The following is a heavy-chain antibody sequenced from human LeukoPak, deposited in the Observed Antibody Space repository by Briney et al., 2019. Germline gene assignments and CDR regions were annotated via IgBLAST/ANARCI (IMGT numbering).Heavy chain of an antibody. CDR3: AKDLGRYRNHYFDY. J-gene: IGHJ4*02. CDR1: GFTFSSYS. V-gene: IGHV3-48*01. Sequence: GGSLRLSCAASGFTFSSYSMNWVRQAPGKGLEWISYISSSSNTIYYADSVKGRFTISRDDSKNTLYLQMNSLRAEDTAVYYCAKDLGRYRNHYFDYWGQGPLVTVSS. CDR2: ISSSSNTI. D-gene: IGHD1-26*01.